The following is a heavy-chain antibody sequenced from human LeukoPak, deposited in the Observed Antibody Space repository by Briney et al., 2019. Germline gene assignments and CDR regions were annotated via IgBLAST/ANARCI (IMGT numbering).Heavy chain of an antibody. Sequence: GGSLRLSCAASGFTFSDYYMSWIRQAPGKGLEWVSYISSSSSYTNYADSVKGRFTISRDNAKNSLYLQMNSLRAEDTAVYYCAKRFYERGVHFDCWGQGTLVSVSS. CDR3: AKRFYERGVHFDC. V-gene: IGHV3-11*03. CDR1: GFTFSDYY. D-gene: IGHD2/OR15-2a*01. J-gene: IGHJ4*02. CDR2: ISSSSSYT.